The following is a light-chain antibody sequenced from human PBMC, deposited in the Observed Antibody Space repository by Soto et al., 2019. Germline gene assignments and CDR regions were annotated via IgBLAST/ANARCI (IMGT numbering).Light chain of an antibody. CDR1: SSNIGNNA. V-gene: IGLV1-36*01. J-gene: IGLJ3*02. Sequence: QSVLTQPPSVSEAPRQRVTISCSGSSSNIGNNAVNWYQQLPGKAPKLLIYYDDLLPSGVSDRFSGSKSGTSASLAISGLQSEDEADYYCAAWDVSLNGSRVFGGGTKLTVL. CDR2: YDD. CDR3: AAWDVSLNGSRV.